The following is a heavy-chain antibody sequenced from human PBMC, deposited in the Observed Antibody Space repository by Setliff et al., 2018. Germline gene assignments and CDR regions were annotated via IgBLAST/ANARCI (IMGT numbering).Heavy chain of an antibody. CDR1: GFTFSSYW. CDR3: VRLGCSTTSCYYFDY. Sequence: GSLRLSCAASGFTFSSYWMTWVRQAPGKGLEWVANIKQDGSETYYVDSVKGRFTISRDNAKNSLYLQMNTLRVEDTAVYFCVRLGCSTTSCYYFDYWGQGAQVTVS. J-gene: IGHJ4*02. V-gene: IGHV3-7*01. CDR2: IKQDGSET. D-gene: IGHD2-2*01.